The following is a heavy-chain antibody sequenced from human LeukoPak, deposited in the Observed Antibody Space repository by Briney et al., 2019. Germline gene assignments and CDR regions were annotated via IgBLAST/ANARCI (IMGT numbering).Heavy chain of an antibody. CDR1: GGSISSSSYY. Sequence: SETLSLTCTVSGGSISSSSYYWGWIRQPPGTGLEWIGSIYYSGSTYYNPSLKSRVTISVDTSKNQFSLKLSSVTAADTAVYYCARLSLDSRVFAAFDIWGQGTMVTVSS. CDR2: IYYSGST. CDR3: ARLSLDSRVFAAFDI. V-gene: IGHV4-39*07. J-gene: IGHJ3*02. D-gene: IGHD3-22*01.